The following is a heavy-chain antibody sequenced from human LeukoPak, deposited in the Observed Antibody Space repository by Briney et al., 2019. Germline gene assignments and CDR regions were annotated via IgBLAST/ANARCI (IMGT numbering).Heavy chain of an antibody. V-gene: IGHV1-69*13. Sequence: SVKVSCKASGGTFSSYAISWVRQAPGQGLEWMGGIIPIFGTANYAQKFQGRVTITADESTSTAYMELRSLRSDDTAVYYCARDRRAAAGNIDYWGQGTLVTVSS. CDR3: ARDRRAAAGNIDY. CDR1: GGTFSSYA. CDR2: IIPIFGTA. D-gene: IGHD6-13*01. J-gene: IGHJ4*02.